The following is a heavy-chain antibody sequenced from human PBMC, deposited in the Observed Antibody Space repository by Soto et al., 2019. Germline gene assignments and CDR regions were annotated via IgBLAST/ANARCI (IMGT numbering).Heavy chain of an antibody. CDR2: ISGSGGST. D-gene: IGHD2-2*01. Sequence: GGSLRLSCAASVFTFSSYAMSWVRQAPGKGLEWVSAISGSGGSTYYADSVKGRFTISRDNSKNTLYLQMNSLRAEDTAVYYCAKDRYCSSTSCYVGRVYYYYYGMDVWGQGTTVTVSS. CDR1: VFTFSSYA. CDR3: AKDRYCSSTSCYVGRVYYYYYGMDV. J-gene: IGHJ6*02. V-gene: IGHV3-23*01.